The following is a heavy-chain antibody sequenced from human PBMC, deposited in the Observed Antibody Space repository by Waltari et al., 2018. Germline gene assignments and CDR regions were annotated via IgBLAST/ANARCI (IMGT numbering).Heavy chain of an antibody. V-gene: IGHV3-23*01. J-gene: IGHJ4*02. CDR1: GFTFSSYA. CDR3: AKGGYGDYPGDYFDY. Sequence: EVQLLESGGGLVQPGGSLRLSCAASGFTFSSYAMSLVRQAPGKGLEWVSAISGSGGSTYYADSVKGRFTISRDNSKNTLYLQMNSRRAEDTAVYYCAKGGYGDYPGDYFDYWGQGTLVTVSS. D-gene: IGHD4-17*01. CDR2: ISGSGGST.